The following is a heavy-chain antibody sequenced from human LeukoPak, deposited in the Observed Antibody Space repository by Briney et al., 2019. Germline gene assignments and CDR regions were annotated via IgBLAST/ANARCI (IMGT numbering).Heavy chain of an antibody. CDR2: ISGSGGST. V-gene: IGHV3-23*01. CDR3: AKEKKIFGVVIIPYYFDY. Sequence: PGGSLRLSCAASGFTFSSYAMSWVRQAPGKGLEWVSAISGSGGSTYYADSVKGRFTISRDNSKNTLYLQMYSLRAEDTAVYYCAKEKKIFGVVIIPYYFDYWGQGTLVTVSS. J-gene: IGHJ4*02. CDR1: GFTFSSYA. D-gene: IGHD3-3*01.